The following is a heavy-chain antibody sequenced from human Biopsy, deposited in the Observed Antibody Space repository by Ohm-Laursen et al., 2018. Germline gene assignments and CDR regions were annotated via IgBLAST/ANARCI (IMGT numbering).Heavy chain of an antibody. J-gene: IGHJ5*02. V-gene: IGHV4-39*01. Sequence: SETLSLTCPVSGGSISNNNYYWGWIRQPPGKGLEWIGSIFYRGSTHYKPSLKSRVNISLDTSKNQFSLKLNSVTAADTAVYYCARDYDTSGYYYVSWGQGTLVTVSS. CDR3: ARDYDTSGYYYVS. D-gene: IGHD3-22*01. CDR1: GGSISNNNYY. CDR2: IFYRGST.